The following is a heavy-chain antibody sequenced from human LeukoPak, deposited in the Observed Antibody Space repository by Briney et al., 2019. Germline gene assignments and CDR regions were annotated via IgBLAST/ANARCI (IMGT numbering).Heavy chain of an antibody. CDR1: GFTFSSYA. D-gene: IGHD1-1*01. V-gene: IGHV3-64*01. CDR2: ISSNGGST. J-gene: IGHJ4*02. CDR3: AREKLVDSYYFDY. Sequence: PGGSLRLSCAASGFTFSSYAMHWVRQAPGKGLGYVSAISSNGGSTYYANSVKGRFTISRDNSKNTLYLQMGSLRAEDMAVYYCAREKLVDSYYFDYWGQGTLVTVSS.